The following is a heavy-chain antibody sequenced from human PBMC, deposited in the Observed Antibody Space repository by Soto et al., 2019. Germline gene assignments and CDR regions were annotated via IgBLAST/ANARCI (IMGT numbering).Heavy chain of an antibody. D-gene: IGHD3-9*01. CDR2: IIPIFGTA. CDR1: GGTFSSYA. J-gene: IGHJ5*02. Sequence: QVQLVQSGAEVKKPGSSVKVSCKASGGTFSSYAISWVRQAPGQGLEWMGGIIPIFGTANYAQKFQGRVTITADKSTSTAYMELSSLRSEDTAVYYCARGVLRYFDWPWGGRNWLDPWGQGTLVTVSS. V-gene: IGHV1-69*06. CDR3: ARGVLRYFDWPWGGRNWLDP.